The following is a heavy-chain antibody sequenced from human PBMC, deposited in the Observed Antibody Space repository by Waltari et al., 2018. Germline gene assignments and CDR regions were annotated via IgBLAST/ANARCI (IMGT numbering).Heavy chain of an antibody. D-gene: IGHD2-15*01. CDR2: IYYSGST. J-gene: IGHJ3*02. CDR1: GGSISSGGYY. Sequence: QVQLQESGPGLVKPSQTLSLTCTVSGGSISSGGYYWSWLRQHPGKGLEWIGYIYYSGSTYYNPSLKSRLTISVDTSKNQFSLRLSSVTAADTAVYYCARYIVVVVAAKINAFDIWGQGTMVTVSS. V-gene: IGHV4-31*03. CDR3: ARYIVVVVAAKINAFDI.